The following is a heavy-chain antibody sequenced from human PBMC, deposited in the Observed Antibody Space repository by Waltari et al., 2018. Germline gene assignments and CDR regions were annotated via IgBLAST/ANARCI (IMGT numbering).Heavy chain of an antibody. V-gene: IGHV3-7*01. J-gene: IGHJ4*02. CDR1: GFTFSDYW. D-gene: IGHD4-17*01. Sequence: EVQVVESGGDLVQTGGSRRLSCAASGFTFSDYWMGWVRQAPGKVLEWVANIKKDGSTKYYVDSVKGRFTISRDNAKDSLFLQMNSLRAEDTAVYYCARHGDFCFDFWGQGIVVTVSS. CDR2: IKKDGSTK. CDR3: ARHGDFCFDF.